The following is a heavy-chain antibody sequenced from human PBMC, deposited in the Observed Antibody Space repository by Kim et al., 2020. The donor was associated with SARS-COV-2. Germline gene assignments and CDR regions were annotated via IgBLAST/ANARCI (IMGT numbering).Heavy chain of an antibody. V-gene: IGHV3-53*01. CDR3: ARVRSGWFDP. D-gene: IGHD2-15*01. CDR2: ST. J-gene: IGHJ5*02. Sequence: STYYADSVKGRFTISRDNAKNTLYLQMNSLRAEDTAVYYCARVRSGWFDPWGQGTLVTVSS.